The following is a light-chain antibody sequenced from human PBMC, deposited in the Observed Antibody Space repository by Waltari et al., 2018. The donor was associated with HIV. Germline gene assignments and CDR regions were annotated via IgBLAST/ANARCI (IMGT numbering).Light chain of an antibody. J-gene: IGLJ3*02. CDR3: AASDDSLSGWL. Sequence: QSELTQPPSVSGTPGQRVTIPCSGSSSNIGSNSVYWYQQLPGTAPKLLISRNNQRPSGVPDRFSGSKSGTSASLAISWLRAEDEADYFCAASDDSLSGWLFGGGTKLTVL. CDR1: SSNIGSNS. CDR2: RNN. V-gene: IGLV1-47*01.